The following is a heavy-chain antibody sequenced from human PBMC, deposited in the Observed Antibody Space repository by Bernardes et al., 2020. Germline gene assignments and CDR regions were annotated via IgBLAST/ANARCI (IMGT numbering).Heavy chain of an antibody. V-gene: IGHV4-34*01. CDR3: AGEGWGRDGHNSKGLDY. D-gene: IGHD3-10*01. J-gene: IGHJ4*02. CDR2: INHSGNT. CDR1: GGSFSGYY. Sequence: SETLSLTCAVYGGSFSGYYWSWIRQPPGKGLEWIGEINHSGNTNYNPSLKSRVTISVDTSKNQFSLKLTSVTATDTAVYYFAGEGWGRDGHNSKGLDYWGQGTLVTVSS.